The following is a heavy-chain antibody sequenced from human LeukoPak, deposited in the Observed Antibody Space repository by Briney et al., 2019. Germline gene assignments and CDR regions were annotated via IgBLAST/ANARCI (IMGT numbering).Heavy chain of an antibody. CDR2: IYYSGST. CDR3: AREEGSITMVRGVMYYFDY. Sequence: SETLSLTCTVSGGSISSYYWSWIRQPPGKGLEWIGYIYYSGSTNYNPSLKSRVTISVDTSKNQFSLKLTSATAADTALYFCAREEGSITMVRGVMYYFDYWGQGTLVTVSS. J-gene: IGHJ4*02. CDR1: GGSISSYY. D-gene: IGHD3-10*01. V-gene: IGHV4-59*12.